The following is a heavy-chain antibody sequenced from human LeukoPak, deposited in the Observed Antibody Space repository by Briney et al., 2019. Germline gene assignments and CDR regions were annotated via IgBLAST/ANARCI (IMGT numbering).Heavy chain of an antibody. D-gene: IGHD3-16*02. CDR1: GYTFTSYY. CDR3: AGDRVYDYVWGSYRYLDY. CDR2: INPSGGST. Sequence: ASVKVSCKASGYTFTSYYMHWVRQAPGQGLEWMGIINPSGGSTSYAQKFQGRVTMTRDTSTSTVYMELSSLRSEDTAVYYCAGDRVYDYVWGSYRYLDYWGQGTLVTVSS. J-gene: IGHJ4*02. V-gene: IGHV1-46*01.